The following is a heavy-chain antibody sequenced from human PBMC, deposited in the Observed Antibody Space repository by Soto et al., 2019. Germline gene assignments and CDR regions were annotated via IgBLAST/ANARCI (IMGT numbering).Heavy chain of an antibody. V-gene: IGHV4-31*03. CDR2: IYQSGTT. CDR3: ARDRLEVAYYYYGMDV. Sequence: PSETLSLTCSVSGGSISSGGYYWSWIRQHPGKGLEWIGYIYQSGTTRYNPSLKSRVTISVDTSSTQFSLRLTSVTAADTVVYYCARDRLEVAYYYYGMDVLGQGTRVTVSS. D-gene: IGHD2-15*01. J-gene: IGHJ6*02. CDR1: GGSISSGGYY.